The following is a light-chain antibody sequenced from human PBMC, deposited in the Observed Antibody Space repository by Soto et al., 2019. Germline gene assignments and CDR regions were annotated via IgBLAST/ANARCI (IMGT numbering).Light chain of an antibody. CDR1: SSDVGAHNF. J-gene: IGLJ1*01. V-gene: IGLV2-14*01. Sequence: QSALPQPASVSGSPGQAITISCSGSSSDVGAHNFVSWYQHHPGKAPKLMIYEVSNRPSGVSNRFSGSKSGNTASLTISGLQAEDEADYYGNSYTSSNTYVFGSGTKVTVL. CDR3: NSYTSSNTYV. CDR2: EVS.